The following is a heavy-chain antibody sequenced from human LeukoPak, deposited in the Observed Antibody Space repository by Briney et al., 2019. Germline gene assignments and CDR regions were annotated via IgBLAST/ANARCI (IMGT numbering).Heavy chain of an antibody. CDR1: GSTFNSYW. D-gene: IGHD3-22*01. CDR3: ARAPSEIGGYYPEYFRH. J-gene: IGHJ1*01. Sequence: GGSLRLSCAASGSTFNSYWMHWVRQAPGKGLVWVSRIKSDGSTRYADSVKGRFTISRDNAKNTVSLQMTSLRAEDTGVYYCARAPSEIGGYYPEYFRHWGQGTLVIVSS. V-gene: IGHV3-74*01. CDR2: IKSDGST.